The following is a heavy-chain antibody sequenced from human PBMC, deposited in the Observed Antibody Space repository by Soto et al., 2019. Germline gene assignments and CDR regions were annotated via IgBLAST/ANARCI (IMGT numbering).Heavy chain of an antibody. V-gene: IGHV4-31*03. CDR3: ARAYCTNGVCYKVVDWFDP. Sequence: QVQLQESGPGLVKPSQTLSLTCTVSGGSISSGGYYWSWIRQHPGKGLEWIGYIYYSGSTYYNPSLKSRVTISVDTSKNQFSLKLSSVTAADTAVYYCARAYCTNGVCYKVVDWFDPWGQGTLVTVSS. CDR1: GGSISSGGYY. D-gene: IGHD2-8*01. J-gene: IGHJ5*02. CDR2: IYYSGST.